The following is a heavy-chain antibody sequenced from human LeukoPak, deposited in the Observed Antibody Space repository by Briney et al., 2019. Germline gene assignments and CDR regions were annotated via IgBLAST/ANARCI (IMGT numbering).Heavy chain of an antibody. V-gene: IGHV3-7*03. Sequence: SGGSLRLSCATSGFTFSSYWMSWVRQAPGKGLEWVANIKQDGSEETYVDSVKGRFTISRDNSKNTLYLQMNSLRAEDTAVYYCAKGQPVTTYYFDYWGQGTLVTVSS. CDR2: IKQDGSEE. CDR1: GFTFSSYW. CDR3: AKGQPVTTYYFDY. J-gene: IGHJ4*02. D-gene: IGHD4-11*01.